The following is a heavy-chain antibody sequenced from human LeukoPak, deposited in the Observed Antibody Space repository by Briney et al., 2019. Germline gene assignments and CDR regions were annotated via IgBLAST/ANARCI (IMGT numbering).Heavy chain of an antibody. V-gene: IGHV1-2*02. D-gene: IGHD3-10*01. CDR3: ARDYGSRLWEYNWFDP. CDR2: INPNSGGT. Sequence: ASVKVSCKASGYTFTCYYIHWVRQAPGQGLEWMGWINPNSGGTNYAQKLQGRVTMNTDTSTSTAYMELRSLRSDDTAVYYCARDYGSRLWEYNWFDPWGQGTLVTVSS. CDR1: GYTFTCYY. J-gene: IGHJ5*02.